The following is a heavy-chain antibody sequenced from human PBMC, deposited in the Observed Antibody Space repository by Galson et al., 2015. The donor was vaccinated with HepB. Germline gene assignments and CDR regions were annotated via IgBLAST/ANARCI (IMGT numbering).Heavy chain of an antibody. J-gene: IGHJ4*02. CDR3: ARDYGSSSGVDY. D-gene: IGHD6-13*01. CDR1: GFTFSSYG. Sequence: LRLSCAASGFTFSSYGMHWVRQAPGKGLEWVAVIWYDGSNKYYADSVKGRFTISRDNSKNTLYLQMNSLRAEDTAVYYCARDYGSSSGVDYWGQGTLVTVSS. V-gene: IGHV3-33*08. CDR2: IWYDGSNK.